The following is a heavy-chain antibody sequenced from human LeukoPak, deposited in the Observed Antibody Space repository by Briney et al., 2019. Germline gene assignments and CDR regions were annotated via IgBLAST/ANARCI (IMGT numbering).Heavy chain of an antibody. Sequence: ASVKVSCKTSCYTFTRYGITWVRQAPGQGLEWMGWISTYNGNTNYAQKLQGRGTMTTDTSTSTAYMELRSLRYDDTAVYYCARSLDASWLQCPEFWGQGTLVTVSP. J-gene: IGHJ4*02. CDR3: ARSLDASWLQCPEF. CDR1: CYTFTRYG. D-gene: IGHD5-24*01. CDR2: ISTYNGNT. V-gene: IGHV1-18*01.